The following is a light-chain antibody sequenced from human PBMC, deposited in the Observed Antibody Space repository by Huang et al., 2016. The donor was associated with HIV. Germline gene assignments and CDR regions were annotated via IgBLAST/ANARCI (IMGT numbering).Light chain of an antibody. Sequence: EVVMTQSPLSLPVTLGQPASIFCRSSQSLVSSAGDTYLNWFQQRPGQSPRLLSYQVSNRDSGVPHRFSGSGSGTYCTLRINTVEAEDVAIYYCMQGTHWPGTFGPGTKMDI. CDR1: QSLVSSAGDTY. CDR2: QVS. CDR3: MQGTHWPGT. V-gene: IGKV2-30*01. J-gene: IGKJ1*01.